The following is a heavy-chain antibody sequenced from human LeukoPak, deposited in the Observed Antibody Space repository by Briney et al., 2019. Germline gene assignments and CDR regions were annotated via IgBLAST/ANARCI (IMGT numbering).Heavy chain of an antibody. J-gene: IGHJ4*02. Sequence: SETLSLTCAVYGGSFSGYYWSWIRQPPGNRLECIGEINHSGSTNYNPSLKSRVTISVDTSKNQFSLKLSSVTAADTAVYYCAKGYCRGNSCYDDRGAFDYWGQGTLVTVSS. V-gene: IGHV4-34*01. CDR3: AKGYCRGNSCYDDRGAFDY. D-gene: IGHD2-2*01. CDR2: INHSGST. CDR1: GGSFSGYY.